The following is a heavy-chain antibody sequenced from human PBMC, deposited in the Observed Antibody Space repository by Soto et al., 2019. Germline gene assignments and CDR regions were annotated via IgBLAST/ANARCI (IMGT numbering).Heavy chain of an antibody. CDR1: GFTFASDT. CDR3: TRGTYYPGDIGYYYFDY. D-gene: IGHD3-10*01. J-gene: IGHJ4*02. V-gene: IGHV3-48*02. Sequence: GGSLRLSCVASGFTFASDTMIWVRQAPGKGLEWVSFINRSSGTICYAESLKGRFTLSRDNAKNSLYLQMDSLRDEDTAVYYCTRGTYYPGDIGYYYFDYWGPGT. CDR2: INRSSGTI.